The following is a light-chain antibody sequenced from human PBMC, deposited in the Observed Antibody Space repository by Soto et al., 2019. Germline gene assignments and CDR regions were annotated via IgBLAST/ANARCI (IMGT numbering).Light chain of an antibody. J-gene: IGLJ1*01. V-gene: IGLV2-11*01. CDR1: SSDVGAYNY. CDR3: CSYAGTYSYV. Sequence: ALTQPRSVSGSPGQSVTISCTGTSSDVGAYNYVSWYQQHPGKAPKFMIYDVSKRPSGVPDRFSGSKSGNTASLTISGLQAEDEADYYCCSYAGTYSYVFGTGTKVTVL. CDR2: DVS.